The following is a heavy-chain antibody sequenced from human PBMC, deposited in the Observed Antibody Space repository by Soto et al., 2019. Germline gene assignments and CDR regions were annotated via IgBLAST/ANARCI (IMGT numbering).Heavy chain of an antibody. CDR1: GGSISSGGYY. D-gene: IGHD3-22*01. CDR3: ARGSSGYYYV. CDR2: IYYSGST. Sequence: PSETLSLTCTVSGGSISSGGYYWSWIRQHPGKGLEWIGYIYYSGSTYYNPSLKSRVTITVDTSKNQFSRKLSSVTAADTAVYYCARGSSGYYYVWGQGTLVTVSS. V-gene: IGHV4-31*03. J-gene: IGHJ4*02.